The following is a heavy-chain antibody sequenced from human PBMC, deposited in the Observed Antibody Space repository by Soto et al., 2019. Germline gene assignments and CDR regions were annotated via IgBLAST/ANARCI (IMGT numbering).Heavy chain of an antibody. J-gene: IGHJ3*01. CDR1: GFTFNYYW. CDR3: ARGDKGGFDL. D-gene: IGHD2-21*02. V-gene: IGHV3-74*01. CDR2: IHSDGSST. Sequence: EVQLVESEGGLVQRGGSLRLSCAASGFTFNYYWMHWVRQAPGQGLVWVSHIHSDGSSTTYADSVKGRFTISRDNAKNTLYLQMNSLRAEDTAVYYCARGDKGGFDLWGQGTTVTLSS.